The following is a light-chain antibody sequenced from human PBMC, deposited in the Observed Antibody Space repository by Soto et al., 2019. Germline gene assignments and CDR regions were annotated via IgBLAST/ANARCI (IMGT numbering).Light chain of an antibody. CDR3: QQYYKWPIT. CDR1: QNVNSL. V-gene: IGKV3-15*01. Sequence: IVLTQSPASLSVSPGEGATLSCRASQNVNSLLAWYQQKPGRPPRLLIYGASTRATGIPARFSGRGSGTEFTLSISSLQSEDFAVYYCQQYYKWPITFGLGTRLE. J-gene: IGKJ5*01. CDR2: GAS.